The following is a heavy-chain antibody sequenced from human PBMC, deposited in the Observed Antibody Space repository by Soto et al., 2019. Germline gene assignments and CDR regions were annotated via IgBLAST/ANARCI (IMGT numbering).Heavy chain of an antibody. CDR2: IWYDGSNK. V-gene: IGHV3-33*01. CDR1: GFTFSSYG. Sequence: QVQLVESGGGVVQPGRSLRLSCAASGFTFSSYGMHWVRQAPGKGLEWVVVIWYDGSNKYYADSVKGRFTISRDNSKNTLYLQMNSLRAEDTAVYYCARVRYYYDSSGYYVLDYWGQGTLVTVSS. D-gene: IGHD3-22*01. J-gene: IGHJ4*02. CDR3: ARVRYYYDSSGYYVLDY.